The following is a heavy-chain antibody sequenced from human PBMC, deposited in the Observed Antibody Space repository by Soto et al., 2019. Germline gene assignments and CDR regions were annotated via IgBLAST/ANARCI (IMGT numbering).Heavy chain of an antibody. CDR1: DDSISSNY. V-gene: IGHV4-59*01. Sequence: SETLSLTCTVSDDSISSNYWSWIRQPPGKGLEWLGYISHSGSTNYNPSLKSRVTISVDTSKNQFSLRLSSVTAADTAVYYCARARWFDFWGQGTLVTVSS. J-gene: IGHJ5*01. CDR2: ISHSGST. CDR3: ARARWFDF.